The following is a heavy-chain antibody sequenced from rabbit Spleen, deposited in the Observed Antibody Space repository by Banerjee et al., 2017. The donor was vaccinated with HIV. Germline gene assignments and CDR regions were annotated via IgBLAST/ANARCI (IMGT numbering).Heavy chain of an antibody. D-gene: IGHD1-1*01. CDR1: GFYFIAGYY. V-gene: IGHV1S40*01. CDR2: INTRTGAT. CDR3: ARDLVGVIGWNFYL. J-gene: IGHJ4*01. Sequence: QSLEESGGDLVKPGASLTLTCTASGFYFIAGYYMCWVRQAPGKGLEWIACINTRTGATAYASWAKGRFTISKASSTTVTLQMTSLTAADTATYFCARDLVGVIGWNFYLWGQGTLVTVS.